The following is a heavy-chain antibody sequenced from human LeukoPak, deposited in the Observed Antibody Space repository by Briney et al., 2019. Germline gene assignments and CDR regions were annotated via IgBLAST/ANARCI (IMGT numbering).Heavy chain of an antibody. J-gene: IGHJ4*02. V-gene: IGHV4-34*01. CDR3: ARGSNAFDY. CDR1: GGSFSGYY. Sequence: SETLSLTCAVYGGSFSGYYWSWIRQPPGKGLEWIGEIYHSGSTNYNPSLKSRVTISVDKSKNQFSLKLSSVTAADTAVYYCARGSNAFDYWGQGTLVTVSS. CDR2: IYHSGST.